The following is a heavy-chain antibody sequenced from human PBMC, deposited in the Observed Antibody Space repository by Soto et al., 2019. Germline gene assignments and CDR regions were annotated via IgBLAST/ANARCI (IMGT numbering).Heavy chain of an antibody. V-gene: IGHV1-69*13. CDR2: IIPIFGTA. CDR1: GGTFSSYA. D-gene: IGHD3-22*01. J-gene: IGHJ6*02. CDR3: ARTDSSGYYLSSYYGMDV. Sequence: GASVKVSCKASGGTFSSYAISWVRQAPGQGLEWMGGIIPIFGTANYAQKFQGRVTITADESTSTAYMELSSLRSEDTAVYYCARTDSSGYYLSSYYGMDVWGQGTTVTVSS.